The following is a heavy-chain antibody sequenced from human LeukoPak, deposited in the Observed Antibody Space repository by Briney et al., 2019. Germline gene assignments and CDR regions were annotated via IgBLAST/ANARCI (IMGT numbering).Heavy chain of an antibody. CDR2: ISSNGGST. J-gene: IGHJ4*02. CDR1: GVTFSRYA. CDR3: VKDGDYHGSGSSYYFDY. Sequence: GALRLSCSASGVTFSRYAMQWVRQPPARGLEYVSAISSNGGSTYYAESVKGRFTISGDNSKNTLYLQMSSLRAEDTAVYYCVKDGDYHGSGSSYYFDYWGQGTLVTVSS. V-gene: IGHV3-64D*06. D-gene: IGHD3-10*01.